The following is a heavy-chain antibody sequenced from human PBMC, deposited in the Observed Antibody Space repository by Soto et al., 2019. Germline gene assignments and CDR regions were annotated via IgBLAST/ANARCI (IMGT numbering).Heavy chain of an antibody. V-gene: IGHV3-30*18. CDR1: GFTFSNYA. CDR3: AKDKGVFNWATSYFDY. CDR2: TSYYGNNE. Sequence: GSLLLSCAASGFTFSNYAMHWVRQAPGKGLEWVALTSYYGNNEYYTDSVKGRFTVSGDNSKNTLFLQMNSPRPEDTAVYYCAKDKGVFNWATSYFDYWGQGALVTVYS. D-gene: IGHD1-1*01. J-gene: IGHJ4*02.